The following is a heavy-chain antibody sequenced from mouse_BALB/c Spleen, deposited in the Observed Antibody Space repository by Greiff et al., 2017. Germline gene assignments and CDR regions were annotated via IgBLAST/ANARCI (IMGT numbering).Heavy chain of an antibody. CDR1: GYTFTSYV. CDR3: ARQGNSLLRLHSYWYFDV. D-gene: IGHD1-2*01. J-gene: IGHJ1*01. CDR2: INPYNDGT. Sequence: EVQLQQSGPELVKPGASVKMSCKASGYTFTSYVMHWVKQKPGQGLEWIGYINPYNDGTKYNEKFKGKATLTSDKSSSTAYMELSSLTSEDSAVYYCARQGNSLLRLHSYWYFDVWGAGTTVTVSS. V-gene: IGHV1-14*01.